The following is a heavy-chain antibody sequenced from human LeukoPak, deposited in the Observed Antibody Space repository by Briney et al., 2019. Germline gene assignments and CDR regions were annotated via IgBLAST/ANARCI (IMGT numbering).Heavy chain of an antibody. CDR3: GRIGTVGATDF. D-gene: IGHD1-26*01. J-gene: IGHJ4*02. V-gene: IGHV3-23*01. CDR1: GFTFSSHG. Sequence: GGSLRLSCAASGFTFSSHGMIWVRQAPGKGLEWLSALTDSGGHTFYSDSVKGRFTISRDNPRNSLYLQMNSLRVEDTAIYYCGRIGTVGATDFWGQGTLVTVSS. CDR2: LTDSGGHT.